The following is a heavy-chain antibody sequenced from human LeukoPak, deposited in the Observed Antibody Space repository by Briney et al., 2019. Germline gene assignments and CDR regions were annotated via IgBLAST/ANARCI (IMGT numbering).Heavy chain of an antibody. Sequence: GGSLRLSCAASGFTFSSYAMSWVCQAPGKGLEWVSAISGSGGTTYYADSVKGRFTISRDNSKNTLYLQVNSLRAEDTAVYYCAKKEPLGYCSSTSCSFFDYWGQGTLVTVSS. CDR3: AKKEPLGYCSSTSCSFFDY. CDR2: ISGSGGTT. J-gene: IGHJ4*02. CDR1: GFTFSSYA. V-gene: IGHV3-23*01. D-gene: IGHD2-2*01.